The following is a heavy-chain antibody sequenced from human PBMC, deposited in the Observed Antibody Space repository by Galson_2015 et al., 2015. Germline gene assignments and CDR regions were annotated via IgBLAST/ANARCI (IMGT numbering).Heavy chain of an antibody. CDR3: ARGEIHITMVQGVPTTRRGTKNFDP. J-gene: IGHJ5*02. Sequence: SVKVSCKASGYTFTSYAMHWVRQAPGERLEWMGWINAGNGNTKYSQKFQGRVTITRDTSASTAYMELSSLRSEDTAVYYCARGEIHITMVQGVPTTRRGTKNFDPWGQGTLVTVSS. V-gene: IGHV1-3*01. D-gene: IGHD3-10*01. CDR2: INAGNGNT. CDR1: GYTFTSYA.